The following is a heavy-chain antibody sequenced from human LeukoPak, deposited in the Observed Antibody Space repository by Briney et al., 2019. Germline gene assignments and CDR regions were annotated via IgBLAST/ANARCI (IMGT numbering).Heavy chain of an antibody. Sequence: SSETLSLTCTVSGGSISSGDYYWIWIRQPPGKGVVWIGYIYYSVSTYYNPSLKSRVTRSVETSKNQFSLKLSSVTGADTAAYYCARSVIWFGELLPGPQFDYWGQGTLVTVSS. CDR3: ARSVIWFGELLPGPQFDY. V-gene: IGHV4-30-4*08. CDR2: IYYSVST. J-gene: IGHJ4*02. CDR1: GGSISSGDYY. D-gene: IGHD3-10*01.